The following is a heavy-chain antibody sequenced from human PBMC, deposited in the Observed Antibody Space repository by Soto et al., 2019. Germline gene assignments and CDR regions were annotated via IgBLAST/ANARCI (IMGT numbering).Heavy chain of an antibody. Sequence: QLQLQESGPGLVKTSETLSLTCTVSGGSISSSNYHWGWIRQPPGKGLEWIGSIYYSGSTYYNVSLKSRVTIFVDTSKNQFSLKLSSETAADTAVYYCARYSGYDSRGFDYWGQGTLVTVSS. J-gene: IGHJ4*02. V-gene: IGHV4-39*01. CDR3: ARYSGYDSRGFDY. D-gene: IGHD5-12*01. CDR2: IYYSGST. CDR1: GGSISSSNYH.